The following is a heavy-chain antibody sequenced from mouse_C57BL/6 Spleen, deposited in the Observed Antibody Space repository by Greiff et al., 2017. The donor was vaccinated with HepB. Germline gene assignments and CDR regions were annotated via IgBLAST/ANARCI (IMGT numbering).Heavy chain of an antibody. V-gene: IGHV5-9-1*02. D-gene: IGHD1-1*01. J-gene: IGHJ3*01. CDR2: ISSGGDYI. CDR3: TRDVTTVVPFAY. Sequence: EVQLVESGEGLVKPGGSLKLSCAASGFTFSSYAMSWVRQTPEKRLEWVAYISSGGDYIYYADTVKGRFTISRDNARNTLYLQMSSLKSEDTAMYYCTRDVTTVVPFAYWGQGTLVTVSA. CDR1: GFTFSSYA.